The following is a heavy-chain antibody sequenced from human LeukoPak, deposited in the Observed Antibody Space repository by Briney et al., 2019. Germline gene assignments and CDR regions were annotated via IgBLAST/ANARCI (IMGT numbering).Heavy chain of an antibody. CDR1: GGSISSYY. CDR3: ARDGRGELLWFGELPFDP. J-gene: IGHJ5*02. V-gene: IGHV4-4*07. CDR2: IYTSGST. Sequence: SETLSLTCTVSGGSISSYYWSWIRQSPGKGLEWIGRIYTSGSTNYNPSLKSRVTISVDTSKNRFSLKLSSVTAADTAVYYCARDGRGELLWFGELPFDPWGQGTLVTVSS. D-gene: IGHD3-10*01.